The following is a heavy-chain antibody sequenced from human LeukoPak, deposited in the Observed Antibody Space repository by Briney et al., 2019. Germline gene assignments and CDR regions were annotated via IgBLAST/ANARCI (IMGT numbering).Heavy chain of an antibody. CDR3: ARAQPGYCSGGSCYEFDY. CDR1: GFTFSSYE. J-gene: IGHJ4*02. D-gene: IGHD2-15*01. CDR2: ISSSGSTI. V-gene: IGHV3-48*03. Sequence: GGSLRLSCAASGFTFSSYEMNWVRQAPGKGLEWVSFISSSGSTIYYADSVKGRFTISRDNAKNSLYLQMNSLRAEDTAVYDCARAQPGYCSGGSCYEFDYWGQGTLVTVSS.